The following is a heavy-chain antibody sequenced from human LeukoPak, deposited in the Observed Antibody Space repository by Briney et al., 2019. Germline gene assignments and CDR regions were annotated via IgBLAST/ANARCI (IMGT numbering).Heavy chain of an antibody. V-gene: IGHV3-21*01. CDR2: ISSSSSYI. D-gene: IGHD3-22*01. J-gene: IGHJ3*02. Sequence: PGGSLRLSCAASGFTFSSYSMNWVRQAPGKGLEWVSSISSSSSYIYYADSVKGRFTISRDNAKNSLYLQMNSLRAEDTAVYYCARDRVTSYYDSSTTTFDIWGQGTMVTVSS. CDR3: ARDRVTSYYDSSTTTFDI. CDR1: GFTFSSYS.